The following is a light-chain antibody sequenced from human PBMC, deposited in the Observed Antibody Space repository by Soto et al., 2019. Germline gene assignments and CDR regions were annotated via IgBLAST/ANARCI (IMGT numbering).Light chain of an antibody. Sequence: DIQLTQSPFFLSASVGDRVTITCRASQGIRSYLAWYQQRPGKAPELLIYGASTLRTGVASRVSGSGSGTEFTLTISSLQPEDFATYFCQQLNIFPPLFSFGPGTKVDIK. V-gene: IGKV1-9*01. CDR2: GAS. CDR1: QGIRSY. J-gene: IGKJ3*01. CDR3: QQLNIFPPLFS.